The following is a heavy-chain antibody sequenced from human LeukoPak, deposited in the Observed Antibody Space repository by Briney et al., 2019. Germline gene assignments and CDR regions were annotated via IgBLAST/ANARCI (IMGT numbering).Heavy chain of an antibody. V-gene: IGHV4-38-2*02. J-gene: IGHJ4*02. CDR3: ARDGYYDSSGYRIDY. Sequence: SETLSLTCTVSGGSISSYYWGWIRQPPGKGLEWIGSIYHSGSTYYNPSLKSRVTISVDTSKNQFSLKLSSVTAADTAVYYCARDGYYDSSGYRIDYWGQGTLVTVSS. CDR1: GGSISSYY. CDR2: IYHSGST. D-gene: IGHD3-22*01.